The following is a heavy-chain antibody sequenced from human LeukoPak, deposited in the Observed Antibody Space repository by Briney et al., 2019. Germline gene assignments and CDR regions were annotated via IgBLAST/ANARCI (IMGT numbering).Heavy chain of an antibody. CDR3: ARDLRWGYNWFDP. V-gene: IGHV4-59*01. J-gene: IGHJ5*02. D-gene: IGHD4-23*01. CDR2: IYYSGST. Sequence: SETLSLTCTVSGGSISSYYWSWIRQPPGKGPEWIGYIYYSGSTNYNPSLKSRVTISVDTSKNQFSLKLSSVTAADTAVYYCARDLRWGYNWFDPWGQGTLVTVSS. CDR1: GGSISSYY.